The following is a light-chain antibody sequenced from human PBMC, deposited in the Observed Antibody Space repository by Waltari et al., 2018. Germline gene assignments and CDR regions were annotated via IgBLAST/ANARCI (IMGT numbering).Light chain of an antibody. CDR2: WAS. CDR3: QQYFSNPFT. V-gene: IGKV4-1*01. Sequence: DIVMTQSPDSLAVSLGERATINCKSSQSVLYRSNNKNYLAWYQQKPGQPPKLLIYWASTRESGVPDRFTGSGSGTDFTLAISSLQAEDVAVYYCQQYFSNPFTFGGGTKVEIK. CDR1: QSVLYRSNNKNY. J-gene: IGKJ4*01.